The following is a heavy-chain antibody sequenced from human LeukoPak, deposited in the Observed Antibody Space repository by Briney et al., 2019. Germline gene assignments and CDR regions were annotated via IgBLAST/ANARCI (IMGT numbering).Heavy chain of an antibody. V-gene: IGHV3-21*01. CDR3: ARGGDGYYDSSGYYYPTNSDY. CDR1: GFTFSSYS. J-gene: IGHJ4*02. Sequence: GGSLRLSCAASGFTFSSYSMNWVRQAPGKGLEWVSSISSSSSYIYYADSVKGRFTISRDNATNSLYLQMNSLRAEDTAVYYCARGGDGYYDSSGYYYPTNSDYWGQGTLVTVSS. D-gene: IGHD3-22*01. CDR2: ISSSSSYI.